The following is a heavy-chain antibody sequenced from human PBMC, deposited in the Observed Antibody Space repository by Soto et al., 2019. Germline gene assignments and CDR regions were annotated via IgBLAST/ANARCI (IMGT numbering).Heavy chain of an antibody. CDR1: GFTFSSYA. D-gene: IGHD3-10*01. Sequence: EVQLVESGGGLVQPGGSLRLSCAASGFTFSSYAMHWVRQAPGKGLEYVSAISSNGGSTYYANCVKGRFTISRDNSKNTLYLQMGSLRAEDMAVYYCARAAYYGSGSYYIDYWGQGTLVTVSS. J-gene: IGHJ4*02. V-gene: IGHV3-64*01. CDR3: ARAAYYGSGSYYIDY. CDR2: ISSNGGST.